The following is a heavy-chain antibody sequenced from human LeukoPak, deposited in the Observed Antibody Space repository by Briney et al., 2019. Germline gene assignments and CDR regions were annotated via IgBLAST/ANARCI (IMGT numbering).Heavy chain of an antibody. CDR2: IYHSGST. CDR3: ASSGYSSSWRPVHFDY. Sequence: NPSETLSLTCAVSGYSISSGYYWGWIRQPPGKGLEWIGSIYHSGSTYYNPSLKSRVTISVDTSKNQFSLKLSSVTAADTAVYYCASSGYSSSWRPVHFDYWGQGTLVTVSS. J-gene: IGHJ4*02. D-gene: IGHD6-13*01. CDR1: GYSISSGYY. V-gene: IGHV4-38-2*01.